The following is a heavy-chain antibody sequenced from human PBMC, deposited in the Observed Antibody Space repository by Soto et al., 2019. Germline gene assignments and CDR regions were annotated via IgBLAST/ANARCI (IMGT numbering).Heavy chain of an antibody. CDR1: GGSISSGGYS. D-gene: IGHD3-22*01. CDR2: IYHSGST. V-gene: IGHV4-30-2*01. Sequence: KPSETLSLTCAVSGGSISSGGYSWSWIRQPPGKGLEWIGYIYHSGSTYYNPSLKSRVTISVDRSKNQFSLKLSSVTAADTAVYYCARGGGYDSSGYYASYNWFDPWGQGTLVTVSS. J-gene: IGHJ5*02. CDR3: ARGGGYDSSGYYASYNWFDP.